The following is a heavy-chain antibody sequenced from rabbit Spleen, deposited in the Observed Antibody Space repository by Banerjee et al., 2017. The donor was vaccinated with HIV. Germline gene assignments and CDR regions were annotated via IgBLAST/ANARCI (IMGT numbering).Heavy chain of an antibody. Sequence: QQQLVESGGGLVKPGASLTLTCKASGFSFSSGYDICWVRQAPGKGLEWIGCIYTGRYNTWDASWAKGRFTISKTSSTTVTLQMTSLTPADTATYFCARDLVGVIGWNFYLWGPGTLVTVS. CDR3: ARDLVGVIGWNFYL. CDR2: IYTGRYNT. D-gene: IGHD2-1*01. CDR1: GFSFSSGYD. J-gene: IGHJ4*01. V-gene: IGHV1S45*01.